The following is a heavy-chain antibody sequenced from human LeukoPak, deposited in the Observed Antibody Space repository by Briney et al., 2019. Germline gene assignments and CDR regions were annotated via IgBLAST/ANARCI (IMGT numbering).Heavy chain of an antibody. CDR1: GFTFSSYG. V-gene: IGHV3-30*18. CDR3: AKDESGSQEAVFDY. J-gene: IGHJ4*02. CDR2: ISYDGSNK. Sequence: PGGSLRLSCAASGFTFSSYGMHWVRQAPGKGLEWVAVISYDGSNKYYADSVKGRFTISRDNSKNTLYLQMNSLRAEDTAVYYCAKDESGSQEAVFDYWGQGTLVTVSS. D-gene: IGHD1-26*01.